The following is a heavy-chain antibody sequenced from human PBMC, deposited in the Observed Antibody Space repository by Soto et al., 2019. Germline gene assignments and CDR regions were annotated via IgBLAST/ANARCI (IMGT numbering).Heavy chain of an antibody. D-gene: IGHD2-15*01. CDR3: ARGAVVAGDFDY. CDR2: IWGDGSKK. Sequence: LRLSCAASGSAFRTHGMHWVRQAPGKGLEWVAVIWGDGSKKYYADSVKGRFTISKDNSKNTLFLQMNTLRAEDTAVYYCARGAVVAGDFDYWGQGTLVTVSS. J-gene: IGHJ4*02. V-gene: IGHV3-33*01. CDR1: GSAFRTHG.